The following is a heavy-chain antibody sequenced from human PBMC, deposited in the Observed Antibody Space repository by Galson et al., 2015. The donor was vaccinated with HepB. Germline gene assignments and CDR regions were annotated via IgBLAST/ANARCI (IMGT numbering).Heavy chain of an antibody. V-gene: IGHV3-30-3*01. Sequence: SLRLSCAASGFSFRSFTMHWVRQAPGKGLEWVAGISYDGTFKYYSDSVEGQFTISRDNFKNMLYVQMSNLRVEDTAVYYCARGTGEFDYWGQGTLVSVSS. J-gene: IGHJ4*02. CDR3: ARGTGEFDY. CDR1: GFSFRSFT. D-gene: IGHD3/OR15-3a*01. CDR2: ISYDGTFK.